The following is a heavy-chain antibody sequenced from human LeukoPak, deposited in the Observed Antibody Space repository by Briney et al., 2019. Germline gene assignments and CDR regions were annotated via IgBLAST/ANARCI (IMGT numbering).Heavy chain of an antibody. CDR2: ISGSGGST. CDR1: GFTFSSYA. D-gene: IGHD3-22*01. CDR3: AKDHAYYYDSSGYYDY. V-gene: IGHV3-23*01. J-gene: IGHJ4*02. Sequence: PGGSLRLSCAASGFTFSSYAMSWVRQAPGKGLEWVSAISGSGGSTYYADSVKGRFTISRDNSKNTLYLQMNSLRAEDTAVYYCAKDHAYYYDSSGYYDYWGQGTLVTVSS.